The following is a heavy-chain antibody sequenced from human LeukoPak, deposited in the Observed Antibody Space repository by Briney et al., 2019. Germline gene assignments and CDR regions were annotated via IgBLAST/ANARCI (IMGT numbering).Heavy chain of an antibody. D-gene: IGHD3-22*01. CDR2: IRYDGSNK. CDR3: ANPKGYYDSSALIGGY. V-gene: IGHV3-30*02. J-gene: IGHJ4*02. CDR1: GFNFSSYG. Sequence: GGSLRLSCAASGFNFSSYGMHWVRQAPGKGLEWVAFIRYDGSNKYYADSVKGRFTISRDNSKNTLYLQMNSLRAEDTAVYYCANPKGYYDSSALIGGYWGQGTLVTVSS.